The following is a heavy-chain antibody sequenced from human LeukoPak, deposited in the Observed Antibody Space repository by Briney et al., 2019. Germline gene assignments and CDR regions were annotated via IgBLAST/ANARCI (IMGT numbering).Heavy chain of an antibody. CDR1: GDSVSSGGHF. CDR2: IYYSGST. J-gene: IGHJ4*02. Sequence: SQTLSLTCAVSGDSVSSGGHFWSWIRQPPGKGLEWIGYIYYSGSTYYNPSLKSRVTISVDTSKNQFSLKLSSVTAADTAVYYCARGRAAALKKNSFDYWGQGTLVTVSS. D-gene: IGHD6-13*01. V-gene: IGHV4-30-4*07. CDR3: ARGRAAALKKNSFDY.